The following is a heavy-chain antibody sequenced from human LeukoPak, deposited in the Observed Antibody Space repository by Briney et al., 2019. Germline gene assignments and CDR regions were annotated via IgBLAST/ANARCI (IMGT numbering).Heavy chain of an antibody. V-gene: IGHV3-48*02. Sequence: GGSLRLSCAASGFTFTTYAMSWVRQAPGKELEWISYISSSSSTIYYADSVKGRFTISRDNAKKSLYLQMNSLRDEDTAVYYCAPFDYWGQGTLVTVSS. CDR1: GFTFTTYA. J-gene: IGHJ4*02. CDR3: APFDY. CDR2: ISSSSSTI.